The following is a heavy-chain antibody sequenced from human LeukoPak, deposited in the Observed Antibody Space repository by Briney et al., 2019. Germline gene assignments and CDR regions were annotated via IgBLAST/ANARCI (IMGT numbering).Heavy chain of an antibody. V-gene: IGHV3-33*01. CDR1: GFTFSHFG. D-gene: IGHD5-24*01. Sequence: PGGSLRLSCAATGFTFSHFGMHWVRQAPGKGLEWVAVIWYNGRNQYYRDSVKGRFTISRDNSKNTLHLQMNSLRVEDTAMYYCVREGTSGNGDGYNSYDYWGQGTLVTVSS. CDR3: VREGTSGNGDGYNSYDY. CDR2: IWYNGRNQ. J-gene: IGHJ4*02.